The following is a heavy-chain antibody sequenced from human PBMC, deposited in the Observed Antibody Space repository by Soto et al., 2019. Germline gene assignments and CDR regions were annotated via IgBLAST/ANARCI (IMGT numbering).Heavy chain of an antibody. J-gene: IGHJ4*02. CDR2: IYYSGST. D-gene: IGHD3-10*01. V-gene: IGHV4-31*03. CDR3: ARDIGGSGSYKFDS. Sequence: PSETLSLTCTVSGGSISSGGYYWNWIRQHPGKGLEWIGYIYYSGSTYYNPSLKSRVTISVDTSKNQFSLKLSSVTAADTAVYYCARDIGGSGSYKFDSWGQGTLVTVSS. CDR1: GGSISSGGYY.